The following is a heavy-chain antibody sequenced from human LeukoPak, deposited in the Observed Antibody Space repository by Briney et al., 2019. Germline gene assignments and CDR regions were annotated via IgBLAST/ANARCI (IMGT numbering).Heavy chain of an antibody. D-gene: IGHD7-27*01. CDR2: VHYTGTT. Sequence: SETLSLTCIVSGGSLSSYYWIWIRQPPGKGLEWIGYVHYTGTTNYNPPLKSRVTISVDTSKNQFSLKLSSVTAADTAVYYCARHENWGSSKGDSFHIWGQGKMVTVSS. J-gene: IGHJ3*02. V-gene: IGHV4-59*08. CDR1: GGSLSSYY. CDR3: ARHENWGSSKGDSFHI.